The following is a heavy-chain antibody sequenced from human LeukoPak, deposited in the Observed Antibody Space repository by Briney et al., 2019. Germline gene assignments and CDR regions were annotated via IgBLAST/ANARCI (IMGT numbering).Heavy chain of an antibody. Sequence: AGGSLRLSCAASGFTFDDYGMSWVRQAPGKGLEWVSGINWNGGSTGYADSVKGRFTISRDNAKNSLYLQMNSLRAEDTAVYYCARDMYGYSYGTYYFDYWGQGTLVTVSS. J-gene: IGHJ4*02. V-gene: IGHV3-20*04. CDR3: ARDMYGYSYGTYYFDY. CDR1: GFTFDDYG. CDR2: INWNGGST. D-gene: IGHD5-18*01.